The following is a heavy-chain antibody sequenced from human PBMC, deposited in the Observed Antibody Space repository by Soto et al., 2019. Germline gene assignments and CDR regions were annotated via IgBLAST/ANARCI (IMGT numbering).Heavy chain of an antibody. J-gene: IGHJ6*02. D-gene: IGHD4-4*01. Sequence: QVQLQESGPGLVKPSQTLSLTCTFSGGSISSGGYYWSWIRQHPGRGLEWIGYIYYSGSTYYNPSLKSRVTISVDTSKNQFSLKLSSVTAADTAVYYCARDHPTDYYYYGMDVWGQGTTVTVSS. CDR3: ARDHPTDYYYYGMDV. CDR2: IYYSGST. V-gene: IGHV4-31*03. CDR1: GGSISSGGYY.